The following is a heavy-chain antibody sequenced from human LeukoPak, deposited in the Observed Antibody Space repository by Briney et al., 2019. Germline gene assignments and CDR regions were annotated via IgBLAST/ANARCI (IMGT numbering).Heavy chain of an antibody. CDR3: ARAGGSGRNYGIY. J-gene: IGHJ4*02. V-gene: IGHV4-39*07. Sequence: KSSETLSLTRSVSGGSISSGGNYWSWIRQPPGKGLEWIGEINHSGSTNYNPSLKSRVTISVDTSKNQFSLKLSSVTAADTAVYYCARAGGSGRNYGIYWGQGTLVTVSS. D-gene: IGHD1-26*01. CDR1: GGSISSGGNY. CDR2: INHSGST.